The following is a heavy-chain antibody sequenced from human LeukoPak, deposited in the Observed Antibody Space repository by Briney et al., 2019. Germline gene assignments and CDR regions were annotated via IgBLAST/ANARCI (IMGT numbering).Heavy chain of an antibody. CDR2: IKQDGSAK. J-gene: IGHJ4*02. CDR3: ARFSGRN. CDR1: GFTFNNYA. Sequence: GGSLRLSYVASGFTFNNYAMHWVRQAPGKGLEWVANIKQDGSAKYYVDSVKGRFTISRDNAKNSLYLQMGSLRAEDTAVYYCARFSGRNWGQGTLVTVSS. V-gene: IGHV3-7*01. D-gene: IGHD2-15*01.